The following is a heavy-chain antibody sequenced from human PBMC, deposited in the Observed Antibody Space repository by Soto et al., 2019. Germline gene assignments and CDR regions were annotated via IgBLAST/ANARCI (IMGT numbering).Heavy chain of an antibody. V-gene: IGHV5-51*01. CDR1: GYSFTSYW. CDR3: ASLGPHDSSGYVSAFDI. D-gene: IGHD3-22*01. J-gene: IGHJ3*02. Sequence: VESLKISCKGSGYSFTSYWIGWVRQMPVKVLEWMGIIYPGDSDTRYSPSFQGQVTISADKSISTAYLQWSSLKASDTAMYYCASLGPHDSSGYVSAFDIWGQGTMVTVSS. CDR2: IYPGDSDT.